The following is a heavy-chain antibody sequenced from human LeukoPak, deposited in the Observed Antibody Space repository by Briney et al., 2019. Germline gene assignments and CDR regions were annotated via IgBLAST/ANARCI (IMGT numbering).Heavy chain of an antibody. CDR1: GGSISSYY. Sequence: SETLSLTCTVSGGSISSYYWSWIRQPPGKGLEWIGYIYYSGSTNYNPSLKSRVTISVDTSKNQFSLKLSSVTAADTAVYYCARAVYDFWSGYYSDYYYYMDVWGKGTTVTVSS. CDR2: IYYSGST. V-gene: IGHV4-59*01. CDR3: ARAVYDFWSGYYSDYYYYMDV. D-gene: IGHD3-3*01. J-gene: IGHJ6*03.